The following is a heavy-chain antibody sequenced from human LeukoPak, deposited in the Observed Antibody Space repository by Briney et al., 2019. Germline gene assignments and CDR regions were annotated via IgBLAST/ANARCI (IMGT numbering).Heavy chain of an antibody. CDR2: IYHSGST. Sequence: SETLSLTCTVSGGSISSYYWSWIRQPPGKGLEWIGYIYHSGSTNYNPSLKSRVTISVDTSKNQFSLKLSSVTAADTAVYYCARDLKLYYFDYWGQGTLVTVSS. CDR1: GGSISSYY. V-gene: IGHV4-59*01. CDR3: ARDLKLYYFDY. D-gene: IGHD6-6*01. J-gene: IGHJ4*02.